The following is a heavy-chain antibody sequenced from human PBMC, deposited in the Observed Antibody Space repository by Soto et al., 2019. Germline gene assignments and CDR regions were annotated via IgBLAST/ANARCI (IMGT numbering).Heavy chain of an antibody. J-gene: IGHJ4*02. V-gene: IGHV4-39*02. CDR1: GGSISSYY. CDR2: IYYSGST. Sequence: SETLSLTCTVSGGSISSYYWGWIRQPPGKGLEWIGSIYYSGSTYYNPSLKSRVTISVDTSKNQFSLKLSSVTAADTAVYYCAREGRWLQNFDYWGQGTLVTAPQ. D-gene: IGHD5-12*01. CDR3: AREGRWLQNFDY.